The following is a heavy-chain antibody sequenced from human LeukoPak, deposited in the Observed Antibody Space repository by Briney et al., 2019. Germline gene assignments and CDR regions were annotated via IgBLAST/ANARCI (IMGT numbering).Heavy chain of an antibody. D-gene: IGHD6-19*01. CDR1: GFTFNSYA. Sequence: GGSLRLSCAASGFTFNSYAMHWVRQAPGKGLXXVAVIWYDGSNKYYADSVKGRFTISRDNSKNTLYLQMNSLRAEDTAVYYCARDRSGWYYFDYWGQGTQVTVSS. J-gene: IGHJ4*02. CDR2: IWYDGSNK. V-gene: IGHV3-33*08. CDR3: ARDRSGWYYFDY.